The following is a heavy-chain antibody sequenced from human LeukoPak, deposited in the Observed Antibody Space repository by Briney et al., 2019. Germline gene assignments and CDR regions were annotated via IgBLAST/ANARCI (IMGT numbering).Heavy chain of an antibody. CDR2: IYSGGST. D-gene: IGHD3-10*01. CDR3: ARIPMVRGANYYYYGMDV. CDR1: GFTVSSNY. J-gene: IGHJ6*02. V-gene: IGHV3-53*01. Sequence: GGSLRLSCAASGFTVSSNYMSWVRQAPGKGLEWVSVIYSGGSTYYADSVKGRFTISRDNSKNPLYLQMNSLRAEDTAVYYCARIPMVRGANYYYYGMDVWGQGTTVTVSS.